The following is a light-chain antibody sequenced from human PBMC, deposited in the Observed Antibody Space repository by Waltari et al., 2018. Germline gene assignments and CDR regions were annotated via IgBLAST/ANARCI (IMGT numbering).Light chain of an antibody. CDR3: ALYMGGGIWV. CDR2: KAN. CDR1: SGSISATSY. J-gene: IGLJ3*02. Sequence: QTVVTQEPSLSVSPGGTVTLTCALSSGSISATSYATWYQQTPGQAPRTLGYKANTRSSGVPDRFSGSILENKAALTITGAQADDECDYYCALYMGGGIWVFGGGTKLTVL. V-gene: IGLV8-61*01.